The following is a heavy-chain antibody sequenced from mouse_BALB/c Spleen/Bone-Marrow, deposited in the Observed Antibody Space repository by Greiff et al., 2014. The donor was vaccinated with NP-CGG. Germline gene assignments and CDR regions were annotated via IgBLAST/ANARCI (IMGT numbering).Heavy chain of an antibody. D-gene: IGHD2-10*01. CDR1: GFAFSSYD. J-gene: IGHJ1*01. CDR2: ISSGGGST. V-gene: IGHV5-12-1*01. CDR3: ARQGAYYGNYKYFDV. Sequence: EVQLVESGGGLVKPGGSLKLSCAASGFAFSSYDMSWVRQTPEKRLEWVAYISSGGGSTYYPDTVKGRFTISRDNAKNTLYLQMSRLKSEDTAMYYCARQGAYYGNYKYFDVWGAGTTVTVSS.